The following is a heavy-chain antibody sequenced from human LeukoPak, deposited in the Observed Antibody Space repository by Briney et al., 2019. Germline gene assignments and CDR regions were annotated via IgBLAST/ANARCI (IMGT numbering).Heavy chain of an antibody. CDR2: IYTSGST. CDR3: ARDRFYYDSSGWGPY. Sequence: SETLSLTCTVSGGSISSYYWSWIRQPAGKGLEWIGRIYTSGSTNYNPSLKSRVTMLVDTSKNQFSLKLSSVTAADTAVYYCARDRFYYDSSGWGPYWGQGTLVTVST. V-gene: IGHV4-4*07. CDR1: GGSISSYY. J-gene: IGHJ4*02. D-gene: IGHD3-22*01.